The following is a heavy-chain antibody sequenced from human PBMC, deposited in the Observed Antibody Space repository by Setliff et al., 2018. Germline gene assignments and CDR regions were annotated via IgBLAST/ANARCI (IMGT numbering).Heavy chain of an antibody. CDR2: IYYTGST. D-gene: IGHD5-18*01. J-gene: IGHJ4*02. Sequence: PSETLSLTCTVSGGSISSSSYFWGWIRQPPGKGLEWIGSIYYTGSTSYNPSLKTRVTISVDTSKNQFSLKLSSVTAADTAVYYCAREVRDTAVVTGACWGQGTLVTV. CDR1: GGSISSSSYF. CDR3: AREVRDTAVVTGAC. V-gene: IGHV4-39*02.